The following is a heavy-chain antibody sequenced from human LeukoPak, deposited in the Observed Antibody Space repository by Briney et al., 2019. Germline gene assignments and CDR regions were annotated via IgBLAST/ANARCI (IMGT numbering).Heavy chain of an antibody. D-gene: IGHD6-13*01. J-gene: IGHJ4*02. CDR3: AKDRIAAAGTGGDY. V-gene: IGHV3-21*04. CDR1: GFTFSSYS. Sequence: GGSLRLSCAASGFTFSSYSMNWVRQAPGKGLEWVSSISSSSSYIYYADSVKGRFIISRDNSKNTLYLQMNSLRAEDTAVYYCAKDRIAAAGTGGDYWGQGTLVTVSS. CDR2: ISSSSSYI.